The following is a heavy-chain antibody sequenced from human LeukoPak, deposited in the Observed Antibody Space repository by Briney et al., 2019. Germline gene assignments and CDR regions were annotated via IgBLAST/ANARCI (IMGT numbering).Heavy chain of an antibody. CDR3: ARDVGYFRFDY. Sequence: GGSLRLSCVASGFIFRDYTMNWVRQTPGKGLEWVSAINKGGSYMAYADSVKGRFTVSRDNAKNSLYLQMNNLRTEDTAVYYCARDVGYFRFDYWGQGTLVTVSS. CDR1: GFIFRDYT. J-gene: IGHJ4*02. CDR2: INKGGSYM. V-gene: IGHV3-21*01. D-gene: IGHD5-18*01.